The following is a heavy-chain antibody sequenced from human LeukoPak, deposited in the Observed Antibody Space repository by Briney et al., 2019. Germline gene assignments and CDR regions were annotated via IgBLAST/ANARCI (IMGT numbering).Heavy chain of an antibody. CDR1: GFTISSYA. D-gene: IGHD1-26*01. V-gene: IGHV4-59*10. J-gene: IGHJ5*02. Sequence: GSLRLSCAASGFTISSYAMSWVRQAPGKGLEWIGRIYTSGSTNYNPSLMSRLTMSVDTSKNQFSLKLSSVTAADTAVYYCVRDRGYSGSYSHWFDPWGQGTLVTVSS. CDR3: VRDRGYSGSYSHWFDP. CDR2: IYTSGST.